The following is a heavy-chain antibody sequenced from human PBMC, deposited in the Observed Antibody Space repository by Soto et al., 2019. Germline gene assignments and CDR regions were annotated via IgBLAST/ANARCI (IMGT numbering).Heavy chain of an antibody. V-gene: IGHV1-8*01. CDR2: MNPHSGDT. Sequence: QVQLVQSGAEVKKPGASVKVSCKASGYTFVNYEINWVRQATGQGLEWLGWMNPHSGDTFYAQNFQGRVTITRYTSITTAYMELNSLKSEDTAVYYCARQQAMDYWGQGTLVTVYS. CDR3: ARQQAMDY. J-gene: IGHJ4*02. CDR1: GYTFVNYE.